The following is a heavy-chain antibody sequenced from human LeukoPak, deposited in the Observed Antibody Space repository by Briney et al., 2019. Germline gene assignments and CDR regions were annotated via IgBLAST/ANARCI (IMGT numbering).Heavy chain of an antibody. CDR1: GGSISSYY. D-gene: IGHD3-22*01. CDR2: IYTSGST. V-gene: IGHV4-4*07. Sequence: SETLSLTCTASGGSISSYYWSWIRQPAGKGLEWIGRIYTSGSTNYNPSLKSRVTMSVDTSKNQFSLKLSSVTAADTAVYYCARDWARVWYDSSGYYPEGNWFDPWGQGTLVTVSS. CDR3: ARDWARVWYDSSGYYPEGNWFDP. J-gene: IGHJ5*02.